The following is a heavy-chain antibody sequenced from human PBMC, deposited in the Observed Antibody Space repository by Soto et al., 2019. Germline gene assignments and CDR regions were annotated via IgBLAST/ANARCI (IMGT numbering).Heavy chain of an antibody. Sequence: PPETLSLTCGVSGGTVVSSHWWSWVRLSPGRGLEWIGNVYHNGDTNLNPSLQSRVTFSVEKSNNQLSLRLTAVTAADTAVYFCARECVTVVGYNDFDPWGRGTLVTVSS. CDR2: VYHNGDT. CDR1: GGTVVSSHW. D-gene: IGHD2-21*01. CDR3: ARECVTVVGYNDFDP. J-gene: IGHJ5*02. V-gene: IGHV4-4*01.